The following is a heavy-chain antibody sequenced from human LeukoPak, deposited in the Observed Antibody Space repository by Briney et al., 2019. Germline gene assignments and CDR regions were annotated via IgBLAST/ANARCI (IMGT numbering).Heavy chain of an antibody. D-gene: IGHD2-2*01. J-gene: IGHJ5*02. Sequence: SETLSLTCTVFGFSISSGYYWGWIRQPPGKGLGCIGSIYHSGSTYYNPSLKSRVTISVDTSKNQFSLKLSSVTAADTAVYYCARVVDCSSTTCYAGRFDPWGQGTLVTVSS. V-gene: IGHV4-38-2*02. CDR1: GFSISSGYY. CDR3: ARVVDCSSTTCYAGRFDP. CDR2: IYHSGST.